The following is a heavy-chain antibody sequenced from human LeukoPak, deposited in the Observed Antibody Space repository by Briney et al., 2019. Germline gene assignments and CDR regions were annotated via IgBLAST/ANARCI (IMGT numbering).Heavy chain of an antibody. CDR1: GFTFEDYA. CDR3: ARAGTQQLVRYYFDY. D-gene: IGHD6-13*01. V-gene: IGHV3-43*02. Sequence: PGGSLRLSCAASGFTFEDYAMHWVRQAPGKGLEWVSLISGDGDNIFYSDSVKGRFTISRDNSINTLYLQMNSLRAEDTAVYYCARAGTQQLVRYYFDYWGQGTLVTVSS. J-gene: IGHJ4*02. CDR2: ISGDGDNI.